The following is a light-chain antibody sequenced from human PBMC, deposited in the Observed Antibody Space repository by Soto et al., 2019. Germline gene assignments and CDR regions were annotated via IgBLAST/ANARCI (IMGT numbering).Light chain of an antibody. Sequence: GGTVTITCRASRSISSWLAWYQQKPGVAPKLLIYKASTLQSGVPSRFSGGGYGTVFTLAIRRLQHDDYATYYWQQYDVYSTFGQGTKVDIK. CDR1: RSISSW. CDR2: KAS. V-gene: IGKV1-5*03. CDR3: QQYDVYST. J-gene: IGKJ1*01.